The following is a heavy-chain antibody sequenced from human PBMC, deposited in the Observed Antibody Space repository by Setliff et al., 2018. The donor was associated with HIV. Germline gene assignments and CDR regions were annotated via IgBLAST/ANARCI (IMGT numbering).Heavy chain of an antibody. CDR2: INPNSGGT. Sequence: ASVKVSCKASGYTFTGYYMHWVRQAPGQGLEWMGWINPNSGGTNYAQKFQGRVTMTRDTSTSTVYMELSSLRSEDTAVYYCAREYDVLLWIGSQYGRGNLDSWGQGTPVTVSS. J-gene: IGHJ4*02. V-gene: IGHV1-2*02. CDR3: AREYDVLLWIGSQYGRGNLDS. CDR1: GYTFTGYY. D-gene: IGHD3-10*01.